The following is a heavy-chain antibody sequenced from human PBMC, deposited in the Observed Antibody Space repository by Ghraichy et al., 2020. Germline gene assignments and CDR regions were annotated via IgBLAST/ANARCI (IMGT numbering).Heavy chain of an antibody. V-gene: IGHV5-51*01. J-gene: IGHJ4*02. D-gene: IGHD2-2*01. Sequence: GESLNISCKGSGYSFSTYWIGWVRQMPGKGLEWMGIIYPGDSDTRYSPSFRGQVTISADKSISTAYLQWSSLKASDTAMYYCARNAYCSSSSCLHDYWGQGTLVTVSS. CDR1: GYSFSTYW. CDR2: IYPGDSDT. CDR3: ARNAYCSSSSCLHDY.